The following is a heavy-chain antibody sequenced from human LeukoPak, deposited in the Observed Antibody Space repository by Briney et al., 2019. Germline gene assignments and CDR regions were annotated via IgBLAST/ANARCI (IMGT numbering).Heavy chain of an antibody. J-gene: IGHJ4*02. CDR2: MSGTAGGT. CDR3: ARAPGLYDYVWASYRYTGKGYHFDY. Sequence: GGSLRLSCTASGFTFSSYAMTWVRQAPGKGLEWVSAMSGTAGGTYYADSVKGRFTISRDNAKNSLYLQMHSLRAEDTAVYYCARAPGLYDYVWASYRYTGKGYHFDYWGQGILVTVSS. CDR1: GFTFSSYA. V-gene: IGHV3-23*01. D-gene: IGHD3-16*02.